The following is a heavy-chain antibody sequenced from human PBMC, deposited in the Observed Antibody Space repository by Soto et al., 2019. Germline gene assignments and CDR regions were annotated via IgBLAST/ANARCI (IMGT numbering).Heavy chain of an antibody. V-gene: IGHV3-23*01. CDR3: AKVRPLRDCTRTSSLGACDI. Sequence: EVQLLESGGGLVQPGGSLRLTYAASGFTFGSYAMSWVRQAPGKGLKWDSAITASGDTTYYSDSVKGRFTISSENSKSAMYLQINSLRAEDTAVYYFAKVRPLRDCTRTSSLGACDIWGQGTMVTVSS. CDR1: GFTFGSYA. J-gene: IGHJ3*02. CDR2: ITASGDTT. D-gene: IGHD2-2*01.